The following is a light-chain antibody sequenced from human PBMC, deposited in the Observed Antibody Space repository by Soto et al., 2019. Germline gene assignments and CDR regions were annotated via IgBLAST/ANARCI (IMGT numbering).Light chain of an antibody. Sequence: EIVLTQSPGPLSLSPGESATLLCRASHFVSSRSLAWYQQKPGQAPRRLIYGASTRATGIPDRFSGSGSGTDFTLTITPLEPEDFAVYFCQQYESSPITFGQGTLLEIK. CDR3: QQYESSPIT. CDR1: HFVSSRS. J-gene: IGKJ5*01. V-gene: IGKV3-20*01. CDR2: GAS.